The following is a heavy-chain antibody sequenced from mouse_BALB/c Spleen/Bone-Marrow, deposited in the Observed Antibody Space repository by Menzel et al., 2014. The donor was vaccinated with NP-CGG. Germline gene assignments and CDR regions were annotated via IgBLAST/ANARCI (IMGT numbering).Heavy chain of an antibody. CDR1: GYTFTDYA. V-gene: IGHV1-67*01. J-gene: IGHJ3*01. D-gene: IGHD2-4*01. Sequence: QVQLQQSGPELVRPGVSVKISCKGSGYTFTDYAMHWVKQCHAKSLEWIGVISTYSGNTNYNQKFKGKATMTVDKSSSTAYMELARLTSEDSAIYYCARGIYYDSTWFAYWGQGTLVTVPA. CDR3: ARGIYYDSTWFAY. CDR2: ISTYSGNT.